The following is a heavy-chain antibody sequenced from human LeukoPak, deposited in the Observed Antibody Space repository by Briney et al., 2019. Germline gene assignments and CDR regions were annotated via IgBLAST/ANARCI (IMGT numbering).Heavy chain of an antibody. Sequence: PGGSLRLSCAASGFTFSSYSMNWVRQAPGKGLEWVSSISSSSSYIYYADSVKGRFTISRDNAKNSLYLQMNSLRVEDTAVYYCARDQYGSRSHLTGMDVWGQGTTVTVSS. J-gene: IGHJ6*02. V-gene: IGHV3-21*01. CDR3: ARDQYGSRSHLTGMDV. D-gene: IGHD3-10*01. CDR1: GFTFSSYS. CDR2: ISSSSSYI.